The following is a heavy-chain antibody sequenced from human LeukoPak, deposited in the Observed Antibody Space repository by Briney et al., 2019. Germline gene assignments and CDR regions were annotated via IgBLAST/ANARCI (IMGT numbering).Heavy chain of an antibody. V-gene: IGHV4-59*01. J-gene: IGHJ4*01. Sequence: PETLSLTCTISGGGISSYSWTWIRKPPAQGLDLIGHSCYGRITDYSPTLKIRFPISIDWSKNQFSLKLSSVTAADPAVYYCAVTLGVTRADYFDFWGHGTLVTVSS. CDR2: SCYGRIT. CDR3: AVTLGVTRADYFDF. CDR1: GGGISSYS. D-gene: IGHD1-26*01.